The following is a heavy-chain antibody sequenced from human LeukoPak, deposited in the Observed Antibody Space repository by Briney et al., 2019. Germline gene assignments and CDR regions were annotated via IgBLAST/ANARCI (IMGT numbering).Heavy chain of an antibody. CDR3: ARGKYYDAYDAFDI. J-gene: IGHJ3*02. Sequence: GASVTLSCKASGDTFSSYAISWVRQAPGQGLEWMGRIIPILGIANYAQKFQGRVTITADKSTSTAYMELSSLRSEDTAVYYCARGKYYDAYDAFDIWGQGTMVTVPS. CDR1: GDTFSSYA. V-gene: IGHV1-69*04. CDR2: IIPILGIA. D-gene: IGHD3-22*01.